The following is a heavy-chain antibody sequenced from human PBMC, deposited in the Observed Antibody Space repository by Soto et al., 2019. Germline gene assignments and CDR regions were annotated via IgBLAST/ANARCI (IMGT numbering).Heavy chain of an antibody. Sequence: QVQLVQSGAEVKKPGFSVKVSCKASGGTFSSYAISWVRQAPGQGLEWMGGIIPIFGTANYAQKFQGRVTINADESTSTAYMELSSLRSEDTAVYYCARDLALEPIVVVVGHGMDVWGQGTTVTVSS. CDR2: IIPIFGTA. CDR1: GGTFSSYA. V-gene: IGHV1-69*01. D-gene: IGHD2-15*01. J-gene: IGHJ6*02. CDR3: ARDLALEPIVVVVGHGMDV.